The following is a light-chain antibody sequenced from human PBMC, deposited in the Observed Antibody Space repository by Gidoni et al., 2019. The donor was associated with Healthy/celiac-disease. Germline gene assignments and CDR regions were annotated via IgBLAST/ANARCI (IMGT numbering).Light chain of an antibody. V-gene: IGKV4-1*01. CDR2: WAS. CDR1: QSVLYSSNNKNY. CDR3: KQYYSTPDT. J-gene: IGKJ2*01. Sequence: IVMTQSPDSLAVSLGERATINCKSSQSVLYSSNNKNYLAWYQQKPGQPPKLLIYWASTRESGGHDRFSGSGSGTDFTITISSLQAEDVEVYYCKQYYSTPDTFXQXTKLEIK.